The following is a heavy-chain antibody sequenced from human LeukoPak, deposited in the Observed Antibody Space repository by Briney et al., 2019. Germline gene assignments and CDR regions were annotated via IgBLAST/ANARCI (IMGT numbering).Heavy chain of an antibody. CDR2: VYPADSDV. Sequence: PGESLKISCKASGYSFSSYWIAWVRQMPGQGLEWMGIVYPADSDVRYNPSFQGQVSISVDKSIKTSFLLLNSLKASDSAMYYCARPGQPDLGGHLPHWGQGTLVTASS. D-gene: IGHD3-16*01. J-gene: IGHJ1*01. CDR3: ARPGQPDLGGHLPH. V-gene: IGHV5-51*01. CDR1: GYSFSSYW.